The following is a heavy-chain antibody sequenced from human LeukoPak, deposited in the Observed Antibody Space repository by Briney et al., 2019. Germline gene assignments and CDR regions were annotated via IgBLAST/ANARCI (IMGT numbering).Heavy chain of an antibody. D-gene: IGHD2-21*02. CDR2: IFYSGST. Sequence: SETLSLTCTVSSGSISTSNYYWGWVRQPPGKALEWIGNIFYSGSTYYSPSLKSRVTISLDTSRNQFSLKLNSVTAADTAVYYCAKEVTYGGSAFDLWGQGTTVIVSS. V-gene: IGHV4-39*07. J-gene: IGHJ3*01. CDR3: AKEVTYGGSAFDL. CDR1: SGSISTSNYY.